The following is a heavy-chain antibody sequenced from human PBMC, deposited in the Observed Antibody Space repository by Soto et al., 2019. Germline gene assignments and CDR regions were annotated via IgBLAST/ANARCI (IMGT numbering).Heavy chain of an antibody. CDR2: INPSGGYT. Sequence: AQEQGLEWLGIINPSGGYTTYAQRFLGRVTMTSDTSTSTVHMELGSLTSEDTAVYYFARGGGIVVVTAPYELWRQGTLVTVIS. D-gene: IGHD2-21*02. J-gene: IGHJ4*02. V-gene: IGHV1-46*03. CDR3: ARGGGIVVVTAPYEL.